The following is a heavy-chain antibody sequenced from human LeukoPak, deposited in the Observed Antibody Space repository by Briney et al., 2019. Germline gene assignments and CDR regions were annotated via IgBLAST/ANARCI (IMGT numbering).Heavy chain of an antibody. CDR1: GGSFSGYY. D-gene: IGHD3-10*01. CDR2: INHSGST. CDR3: ARAVRSKLDY. V-gene: IGHV4-34*01. J-gene: IGHJ4*02. Sequence: PSETLPLTCAVYGGSFSGYYWSWIRQPPGKGLEWIGEINHSGSTNYNPSLKSRVTISVDTSKNQFSLKLSSVTAADTAVYYCARAVRSKLDYWGQGTLVTVSS.